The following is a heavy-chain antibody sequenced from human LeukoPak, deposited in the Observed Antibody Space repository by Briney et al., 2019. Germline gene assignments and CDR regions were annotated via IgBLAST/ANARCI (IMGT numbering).Heavy chain of an antibody. CDR1: GFTFSDYY. V-gene: IGHV3-11*04. CDR3: ARDGGSSWYFDY. J-gene: IGHJ4*02. CDR2: ISSSGNTT. Sequence: PGGPLRLSCAASGFTFSDYYMSWIRQAPGKGLECVSYISSSGNTTYHADSVKGRFTISRDNAKNSLYLQMSSLRAEDTAVYYCARDGGSSWYFDYWGQGTLVTVSS. D-gene: IGHD6-13*01.